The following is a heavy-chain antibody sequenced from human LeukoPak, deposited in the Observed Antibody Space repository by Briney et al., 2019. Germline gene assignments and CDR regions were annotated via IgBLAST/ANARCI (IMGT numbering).Heavy chain of an antibody. CDR2: INHSGST. Sequence: SETLSLTCAVYGGSFSGYYWCWFRQPPGKGLEWSGEINHSGSTNYNPSLTSRVTISVETSKNQFSLMLSSVTAADTAVYYCARGVDIVVVVARGLNWFDPWGQGTLVTVSS. CDR1: GGSFSGYY. D-gene: IGHD2-15*01. CDR3: ARGVDIVVVVARGLNWFDP. V-gene: IGHV4-34*01. J-gene: IGHJ5*02.